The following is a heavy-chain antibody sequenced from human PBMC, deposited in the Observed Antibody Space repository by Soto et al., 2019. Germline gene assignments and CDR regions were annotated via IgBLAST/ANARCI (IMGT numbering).Heavy chain of an antibody. CDR2: IYYSGST. D-gene: IGHD3-22*01. V-gene: IGHV4-30-4*01. J-gene: IGHJ6*02. CDR1: GGSISSGDYY. CDR3: ARDFSGWPTPNYYYYYGMDV. Sequence: LSLTCTVSGGSISSGDYYWSWIRQPPGKVLEWIGYIYYSGSTYYNPSLKSRVTISVDTSKNQFSLKLSSVTAADTAVYYCARDFSGWPTPNYYYYYGMDVWGQGTTVTVSS.